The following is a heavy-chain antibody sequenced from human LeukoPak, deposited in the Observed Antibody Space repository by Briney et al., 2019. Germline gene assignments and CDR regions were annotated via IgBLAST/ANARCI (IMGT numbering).Heavy chain of an antibody. CDR3: ATHSLSSSWYDY. D-gene: IGHD6-13*01. CDR2: INPNSGGT. V-gene: IGHV1-2*02. J-gene: IGHJ4*02. CDR1: GYTFTGYY. Sequence: GASVQVSCKATGYTFTGYYMHWVRQAPGQGLEWMGWINPNSGGTNYAQKSQGRVTMTRDTSISTAYMELSRLRSDDTAVYYCATHSLSSSWYDYWGQGTLVTVSS.